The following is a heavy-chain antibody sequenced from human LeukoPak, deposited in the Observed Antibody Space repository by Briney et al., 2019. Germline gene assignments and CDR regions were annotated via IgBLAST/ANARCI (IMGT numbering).Heavy chain of an antibody. CDR1: GGSISSSYSY. CDR2: IYYSGST. V-gene: IGHV4-39*07. D-gene: IGHD6-13*01. CDR3: ARSLYSTSWYRGNDY. J-gene: IGHJ4*02. Sequence: KASETLSLTCTVSGGSISSSYSYWGWIRQPPGKGLEWIGNIYYSGSTYYSPSLTSRVTVSVDTSENQFSLKLSSVTAADTAVYYCARSLYSTSWYRGNDYWGQGTLVTVSS.